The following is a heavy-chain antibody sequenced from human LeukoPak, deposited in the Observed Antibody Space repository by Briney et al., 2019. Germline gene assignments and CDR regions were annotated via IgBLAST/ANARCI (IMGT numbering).Heavy chain of an antibody. CDR2: ISWNRGSI. Sequence: PGGSLRLSCAASGFTFDDYAMHWVRQAPGKGLEWVSGISWNRGSIGYADSVKGRFTISRDNAKNSLYLQMNSLRAEDMALYYCAARWGDDAFDIWGQGTMVTVSS. V-gene: IGHV3-9*03. CDR1: GFTFDDYA. D-gene: IGHD7-27*01. J-gene: IGHJ3*02. CDR3: AARWGDDAFDI.